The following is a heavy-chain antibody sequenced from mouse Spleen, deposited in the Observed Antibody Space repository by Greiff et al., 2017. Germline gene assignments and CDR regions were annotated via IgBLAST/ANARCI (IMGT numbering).Heavy chain of an antibody. CDR1: GYAFSSSW. CDR3: ARSVWYYAMDY. CDR2: IYPGDGDT. J-gene: IGHJ4*01. D-gene: IGHD2-10*02. Sequence: VQVVESGPELVKPGASVKISCKASGYAFSSSWMNWVKQRPGKGLEWIGRIYPGDGDTNYNGKFKGKATLTADKSSSTAYMQLSSLTSEDSAVYFCARSVWYYAMDYWGQGTSVTVSS. V-gene: IGHV1-82*01.